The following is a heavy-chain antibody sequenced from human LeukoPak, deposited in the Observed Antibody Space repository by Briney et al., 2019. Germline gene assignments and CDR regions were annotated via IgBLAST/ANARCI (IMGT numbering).Heavy chain of an antibody. CDR2: IWYDGSNK. Sequence: GGSLRLSCAASGFTFSSYGMHWVRQAPGKGLEWVAVIWYDGSNKYYADSVKGRFTISRDNSKNTLYLQMNSLRAEDTAVYYCARDGPPTIFGVVIPLYYYGMDVWGQGTAVTVSS. CDR1: GFTFSSYG. CDR3: ARDGPPTIFGVVIPLYYYGMDV. D-gene: IGHD3-3*01. J-gene: IGHJ6*02. V-gene: IGHV3-33*01.